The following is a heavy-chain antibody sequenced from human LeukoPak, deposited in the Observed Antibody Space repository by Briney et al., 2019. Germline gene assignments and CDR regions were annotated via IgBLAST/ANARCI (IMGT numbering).Heavy chain of an antibody. CDR1: GFVFSASY. CDR2: IKPDGSEK. V-gene: IGHV3-7*01. CDR3: VRGGTYWTVS. Sequence: PGGPLRLSCAASGFVFSASYMSWVRKAPGKGREWVATIKPDGSEKYHVDSVSGRFTISRDNTNDSLFLQMNSLRVDDTAVYYCVRGGTYWTVSWGQGTLVNVS. J-gene: IGHJ5*01.